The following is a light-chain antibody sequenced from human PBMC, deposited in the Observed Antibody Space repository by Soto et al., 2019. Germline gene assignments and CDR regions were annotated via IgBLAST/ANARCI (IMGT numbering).Light chain of an antibody. CDR2: HAS. CDR1: QSVSSC. CDR3: QQRRNWPLT. J-gene: IGKJ4*01. Sequence: EIVLTQSPATLSLSPGERATLSCRASQSVSSCLAWYQQQPGQAPRLLIYHASNRATGIPARFSGSGSGTDFTLTISSLEPEDFAVYSCQQRRNWPLTFGGGTKVEIK. V-gene: IGKV3-11*01.